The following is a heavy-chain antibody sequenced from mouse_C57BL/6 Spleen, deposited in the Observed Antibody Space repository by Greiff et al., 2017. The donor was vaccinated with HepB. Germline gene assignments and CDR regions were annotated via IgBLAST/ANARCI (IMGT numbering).Heavy chain of an antibody. CDR2: INPSNGGT. J-gene: IGHJ3*01. Sequence: QVQLQQSGAELVKPGASVKLSCKASGYTFTSYWMHWVKQRPGQGLEWIGNINPSNGGTNYNEKFKSKATLTVDKSSSTAYMQLSSLTSEDSAVYYCARSGSGYYWFAYWGQGTLVTVSA. CDR1: GYTFTSYW. D-gene: IGHD2-3*01. CDR3: ARSGSGYYWFAY. V-gene: IGHV1-53*01.